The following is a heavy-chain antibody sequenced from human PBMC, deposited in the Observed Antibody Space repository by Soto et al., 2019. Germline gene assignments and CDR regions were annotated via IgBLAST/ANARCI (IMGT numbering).Heavy chain of an antibody. CDR3: AKDPPRMIVVVITHDAFDI. CDR2: ISGSGGST. Sequence: GGSLRLSCAASGFTFSSYAMSWVRQAPGKGLEWVSAISGSGGSTYYADSVKGRFTISRDNSKNTLYLQMNSLRAEDTAVYYCAKDPPRMIVVVITHDAFDIWGQGTRGTV. CDR1: GFTFSSYA. V-gene: IGHV3-23*01. D-gene: IGHD3-22*01. J-gene: IGHJ3*02.